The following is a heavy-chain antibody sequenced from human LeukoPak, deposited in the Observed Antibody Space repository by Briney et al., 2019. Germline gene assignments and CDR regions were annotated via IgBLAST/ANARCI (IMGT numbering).Heavy chain of an antibody. CDR2: IYHSGST. V-gene: IGHV4-4*02. J-gene: IGHJ5*02. CDR3: VTEPGYCTGGRCYGGWFDP. D-gene: IGHD2-15*01. CDR1: GGSIFSSNW. Sequence: SGTLSLTCAVSGGSIFSSNWWSWVRQSPGKGLEWIGEIYHSGSTNYNPPLKSRVTISVDKSKNQFSLKLNYVTAADTAVYYCVTEPGYCTGGRCYGGWFDPWGQGALVTVSS.